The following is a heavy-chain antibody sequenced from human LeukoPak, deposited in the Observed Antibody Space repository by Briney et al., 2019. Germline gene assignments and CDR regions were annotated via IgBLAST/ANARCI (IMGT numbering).Heavy chain of an antibody. Sequence: GGSLRLSCAASGFTFSSYAMSWVRQAPGKGLEWVSAISGSGGSTYYADSVKGRFTISRDNSENTLYLQMNSLRAEDTAVYYCTKGGDRDYGDYGSFDYWGQGSLVTVSS. CDR2: ISGSGGST. CDR1: GFTFSSYA. CDR3: TKGGDRDYGDYGSFDY. J-gene: IGHJ4*02. D-gene: IGHD4-17*01. V-gene: IGHV3-23*01.